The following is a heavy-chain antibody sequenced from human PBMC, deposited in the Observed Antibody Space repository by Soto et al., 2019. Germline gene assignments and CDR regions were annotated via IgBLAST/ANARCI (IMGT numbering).Heavy chain of an antibody. CDR1: GGSISSYY. D-gene: IGHD6-19*01. CDR3: ARRSVAGTRYYFDY. CDR2: IYYSGST. Sequence: SEALSLTCTVSGGSISSYYWSWIRQPPGKGLEWIGYIYYSGSTNYNPSLKSRVTISVDTSKNQFSLKLSSVTAADTAVYYCARRSVAGTRYYFDYWGQGTLVTVSS. J-gene: IGHJ4*02. V-gene: IGHV4-59*01.